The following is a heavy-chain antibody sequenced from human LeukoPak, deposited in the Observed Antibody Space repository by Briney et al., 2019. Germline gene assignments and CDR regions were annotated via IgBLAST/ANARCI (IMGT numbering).Heavy chain of an antibody. J-gene: IGHJ6*03. V-gene: IGHV4-34*01. Sequence: SETLSLTCAVYGGSFSGYYWSWIRQPPGKGLEWIGEINHSGSTNYNPSLKSRVTISVDTSKNQFSLKLSSVTAADTAVYYCARGPPGSYHSGPLIYYYYMDVWGKGTTVTVSS. CDR1: GGSFSGYY. CDR2: INHSGST. CDR3: ARGPPGSYHSGPLIYYYYMDV. D-gene: IGHD5-12*01.